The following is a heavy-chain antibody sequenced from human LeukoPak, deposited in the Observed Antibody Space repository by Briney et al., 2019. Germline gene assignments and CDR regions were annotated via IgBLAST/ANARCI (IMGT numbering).Heavy chain of an antibody. D-gene: IGHD3-9*01. J-gene: IGHJ5*02. V-gene: IGHV3-23*01. CDR3: AKDIGLRYFDWGNWFDP. CDR2: ISGSGGST. CDR1: GFTFISYA. Sequence: GGSLRLSCAASGFTFISYAMSWVRQAPGKGLEWVSGISGSGGSTYYADSVKGRFTISRDNSKKTLYLQMNSLRAEDTAVYYCAKDIGLRYFDWGNWFDPWGQGTLVTVSS.